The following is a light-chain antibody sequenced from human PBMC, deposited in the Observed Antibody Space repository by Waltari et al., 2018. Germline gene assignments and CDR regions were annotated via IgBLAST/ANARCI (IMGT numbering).Light chain of an antibody. Sequence: SVLTQPPSVSVAAGKPARTTCGGTSNKRVHSYQLKPGQAPVLVIYFDSDRPSGIPERFSGSNSGNTATLTISSVEAGGEADYYCQVWDSDSNHPVFGGGTKLTAL. CDR1: SNKR. CDR2: FDS. J-gene: IGLJ3*02. CDR3: QVWDSDSNHPV. V-gene: IGLV3-21*04.